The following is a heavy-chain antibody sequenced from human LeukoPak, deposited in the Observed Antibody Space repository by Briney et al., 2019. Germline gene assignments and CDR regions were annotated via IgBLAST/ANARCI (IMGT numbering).Heavy chain of an antibody. D-gene: IGHD6-19*01. CDR1: GFTFSSYA. Sequence: PGGSLRLSCAASGFTFSSYAMHWVRQAPGKGLEWVAVISYDGSNKYYADSVKGRFTISRDNSKNTLYLQMNSLRAEDTAVYYCARDPGDSSGWYGLSYYYGMDVWGQGTTVTVSS. V-gene: IGHV3-30-3*01. CDR2: ISYDGSNK. CDR3: ARDPGDSSGWYGLSYYYGMDV. J-gene: IGHJ6*02.